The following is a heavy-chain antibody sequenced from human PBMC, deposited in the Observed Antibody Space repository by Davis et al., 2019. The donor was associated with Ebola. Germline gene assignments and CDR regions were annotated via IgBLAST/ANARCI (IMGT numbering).Heavy chain of an antibody. Sequence: SETLSLTCTVSGGSISSGGYYWSWIRQHPGKGLEWIGYIYYSGSTYYNPSLKSRVTISVDTSKNQFSLKLSSVTAADTAVYYCARRVVVVVPAAIYGWFDPWGQGTLVTVSS. CDR2: IYYSGST. D-gene: IGHD2-2*02. CDR3: ARRVVVVVPAAIYGWFDP. CDR1: GGSISSGGYY. V-gene: IGHV4-31*03. J-gene: IGHJ5*02.